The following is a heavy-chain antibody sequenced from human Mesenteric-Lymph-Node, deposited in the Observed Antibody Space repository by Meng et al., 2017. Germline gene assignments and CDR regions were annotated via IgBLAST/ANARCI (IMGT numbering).Heavy chain of an antibody. CDR3: ARDESGYSSVY. J-gene: IGHJ4*02. CDR2: ISSSSNYI. V-gene: IGHV3-21*01. Sequence: EVQLVESGGGLVKPGGALRLSCAASGFTFSSYTMNWVRRAPGKGLEWVSSISSSSNYIYSADSVKGRFTISRDNAKNTLYLQMNSLRAEDTAVYYCARDESGYSSVYWGQGTLVTVSS. D-gene: IGHD6-19*01. CDR1: GFTFSSYT.